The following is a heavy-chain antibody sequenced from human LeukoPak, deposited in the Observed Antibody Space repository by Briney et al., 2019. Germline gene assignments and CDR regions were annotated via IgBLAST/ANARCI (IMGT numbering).Heavy chain of an antibody. CDR2: IYYSGST. D-gene: IGHD6-13*01. Sequence: SETLSLTCTVSGGSISSGDYYWSWIRQPPGKGLEWIGYIYYSGSTYYNPSLKSRVTISVDTSKNQFSLKLSSVTAADTAVYYCARVTSSSWDPFFDHWGQGTLVTVSS. J-gene: IGHJ4*02. V-gene: IGHV4-30-4*08. CDR3: ARVTSSSWDPFFDH. CDR1: GGSISSGDYY.